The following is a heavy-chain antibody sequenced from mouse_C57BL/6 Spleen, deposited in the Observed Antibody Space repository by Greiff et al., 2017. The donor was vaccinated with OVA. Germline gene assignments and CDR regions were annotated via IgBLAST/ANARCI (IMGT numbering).Heavy chain of an antibody. V-gene: IGHV1-42*01. J-gene: IGHJ4*01. CDR3: ARRRLRFYAMDY. D-gene: IGHD2-4*01. CDR2: INPSTGGT. CDR1: GYSSTGYY. Sequence: VQLQQSGPELVKPGASVKISCKAPGYSSTGYYMNWVKQSPEKSLEWIGEINPSTGGTTYNQKFKAKATLTVDKSSSTAYMQLKSLTSEDSAVYYCARRRLRFYAMDYWGQGTSVTVSS.